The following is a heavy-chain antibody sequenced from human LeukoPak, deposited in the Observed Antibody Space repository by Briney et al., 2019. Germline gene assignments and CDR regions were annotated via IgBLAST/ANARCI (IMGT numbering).Heavy chain of an antibody. J-gene: IGHJ4*02. CDR2: INHSRGT. V-gene: IGHV4-34*01. CDR1: GGSITAYY. CDR3: AREDYYFDS. Sequence: PSETLSLTCSAYGGSITAYYWSWIRQPPGKGLEWIGEINHSRGTKYNPSLESRVTILLDASKNEFSPNLNSVTAADTAVYYCAREDYYFDSWGQGTLVTVSS.